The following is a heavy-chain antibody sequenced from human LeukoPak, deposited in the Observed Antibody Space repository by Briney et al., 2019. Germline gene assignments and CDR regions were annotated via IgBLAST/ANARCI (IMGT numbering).Heavy chain of an antibody. Sequence: SETLSLXCAVSGYSISSGYYWGWIRQPPGKGLEWIGSIYHSGSTYYNPSLMSRVTISVDTSKTQFSLKLSSVTAADTAVYYCARHLSPYYDFWSGYSYFDYWGQGTLVTVSS. D-gene: IGHD3-3*01. J-gene: IGHJ4*02. CDR1: GYSISSGYY. CDR3: ARHLSPYYDFWSGYSYFDY. V-gene: IGHV4-38-2*01. CDR2: IYHSGST.